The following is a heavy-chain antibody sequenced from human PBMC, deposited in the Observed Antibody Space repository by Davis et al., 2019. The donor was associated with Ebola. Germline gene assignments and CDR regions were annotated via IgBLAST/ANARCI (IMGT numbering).Heavy chain of an antibody. D-gene: IGHD1-20*01. Sequence: KVSCKGSGYSFTSYWIGWVRQMPGKGLEWMGIIYPGDSDTRYSPSFQGQVTISADKSIGTAYLQWSSLKASDTAMYYCASLRRTITGMDDAFDIWGQGTMVTVSS. V-gene: IGHV5-51*01. CDR3: ASLRRTITGMDDAFDI. J-gene: IGHJ3*02. CDR2: IYPGDSDT. CDR1: GYSFTSYW.